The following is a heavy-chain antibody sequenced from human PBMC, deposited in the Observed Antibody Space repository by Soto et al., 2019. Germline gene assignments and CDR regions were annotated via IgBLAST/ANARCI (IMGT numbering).Heavy chain of an antibody. D-gene: IGHD3-10*01. Sequence: SETLSLTCAVSGGSINSGGYSWGWIRQPPGKGLEWIGYIYHGGNSYYNPSLKSRVIISVDRSKNQFSLKLNSVTAADTAVYYCARAMVRGPFNWFDPWGLGTLVTVSS. J-gene: IGHJ5*02. V-gene: IGHV4-30-2*01. CDR1: GGSINSGGYS. CDR3: ARAMVRGPFNWFDP. CDR2: IYHGGNS.